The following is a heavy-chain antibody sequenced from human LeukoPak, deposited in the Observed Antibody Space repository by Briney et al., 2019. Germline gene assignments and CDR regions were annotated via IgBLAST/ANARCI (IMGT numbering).Heavy chain of an antibody. D-gene: IGHD2/OR15-2a*01. CDR1: GYTFTSYY. CDR3: ARVEYRLYYFDH. J-gene: IGHJ4*02. CDR2: INPSGGST. V-gene: IGHV1-46*01. Sequence: SVKVSCKASGYTFTSYYMHWVRQAPGQGLEWMGIINPSGGSTSYAQKFQGRVTMTRDTSTSTVYVELSSLRSEDTAVYYCARVEYRLYYFDHWGQGTLVTVSS.